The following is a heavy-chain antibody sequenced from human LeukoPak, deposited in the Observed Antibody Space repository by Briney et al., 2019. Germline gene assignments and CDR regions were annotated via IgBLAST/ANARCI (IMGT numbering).Heavy chain of an antibody. J-gene: IGHJ4*02. CDR3: GRVSESLVNGGVSWSFDN. CDR2: IKQDGSEK. CDR1: GFTFSSYW. Sequence: GGSLRLSCAASGFTFSSYWMSWVRQAPGKGLEWVANIKQDGSEKYYVDSVKGRFTISRDDAKNSLYLQMNSLRAEDTAVYYCGRVSESLVNGGVSWSFDNWGQGTLVTVSS. D-gene: IGHD2-15*01. V-gene: IGHV3-7*03.